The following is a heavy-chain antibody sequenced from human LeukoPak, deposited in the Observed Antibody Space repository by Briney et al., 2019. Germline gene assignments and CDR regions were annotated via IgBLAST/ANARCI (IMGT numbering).Heavy chain of an antibody. D-gene: IGHD4-17*01. V-gene: IGHV4-34*01. Sequence: SETLSLTCAVYGGSFSGYYWSWLRQPPGKGLEWIGEINHSGSTNYNPSLKSRVTISVDTSKNQFSLKLSSGTAADTAVYYCASRGRGLRYPSLTYFDYWGQGTLVTVSS. J-gene: IGHJ4*02. CDR2: INHSGST. CDR1: GGSFSGYY. CDR3: ASRGRGLRYPSLTYFDY.